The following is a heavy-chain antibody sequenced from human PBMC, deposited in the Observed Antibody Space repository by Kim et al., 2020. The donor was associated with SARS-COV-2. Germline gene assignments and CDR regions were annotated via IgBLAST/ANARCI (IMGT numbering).Heavy chain of an antibody. J-gene: IGHJ6*02. Sequence: KGRFTISRDDSKNTAYLQMNSLKTEDTAVYYCTRLGTGDARYYYYGMDVWGQGTTVTVSS. D-gene: IGHD7-27*01. V-gene: IGHV3-73*01. CDR3: TRLGTGDARYYYYGMDV.